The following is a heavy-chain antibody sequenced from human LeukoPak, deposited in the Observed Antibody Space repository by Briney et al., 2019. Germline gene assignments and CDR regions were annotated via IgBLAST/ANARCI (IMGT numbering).Heavy chain of an antibody. Sequence: GGSLRLSCAASGFTFSSYSMNWVRQAPGKGLEWVSYISSSSSTIYYADSVKGRFTISRDNAKNSLYLQMNSLRAEDTAVYYCARGGGTMTSWGQGTLVTVSS. CDR3: ARGGGTMTS. CDR1: GFTFSSYS. J-gene: IGHJ5*02. CDR2: ISSSSSTI. V-gene: IGHV3-48*04. D-gene: IGHD3-22*01.